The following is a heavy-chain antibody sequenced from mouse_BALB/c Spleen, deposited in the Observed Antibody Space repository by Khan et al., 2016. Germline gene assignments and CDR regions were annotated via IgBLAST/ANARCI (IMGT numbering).Heavy chain of an antibody. CDR3: ARRDLRWDFDY. J-gene: IGHJ2*01. CDR1: GYTFINYW. CDR2: INPSTGYT. V-gene: IGHV1-7*01. D-gene: IGHD1-1*01. Sequence: VQLVESGAELAKPGASVKMSCKASGYTFINYWILWIKQRPGQGLEWIGYINPSTGYTEYNQNFKDKATLTADNSSSTAYMQLSSLTSEDSTVDYCARRDLRWDFDYWGQGTTLTVSS.